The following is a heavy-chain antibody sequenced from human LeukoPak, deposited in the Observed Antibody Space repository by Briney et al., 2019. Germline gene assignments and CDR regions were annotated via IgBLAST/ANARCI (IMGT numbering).Heavy chain of an antibody. J-gene: IGHJ4*02. Sequence: GGSLRLSCAASGFTFSSYSMNWVRQAQGKGLEWVSSISSSSSYIYYADSVKGRFTISRDNAKNSLYLQMNSLIAEDTAVYYCARSDIVVELAPFYHWGQGTLVTVSS. D-gene: IGHD2-15*01. CDR2: ISSSSSYI. CDR3: ARSDIVVELAPFYH. CDR1: GFTFSSYS. V-gene: IGHV3-21*01.